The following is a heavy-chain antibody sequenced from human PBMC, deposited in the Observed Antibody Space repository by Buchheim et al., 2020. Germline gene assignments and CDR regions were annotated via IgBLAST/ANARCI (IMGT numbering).Heavy chain of an antibody. D-gene: IGHD2-15*01. V-gene: IGHV4-39*07. J-gene: IGHJ6*02. CDR1: GGSISSSSYY. CDR2: IYYSGST. Sequence: QLQLQESGPGLVKPSETLSLTCTVSGGSISSSSYYWGWIRQPPGKGLKWIGSIYYSGSTYYNPSLKSRVTISVDTSKNQFSLKLSSVTAADTAVYYCAREVTVVVAATNFYYYYGMDVWGQGTT. CDR3: AREVTVVVAATNFYYYYGMDV.